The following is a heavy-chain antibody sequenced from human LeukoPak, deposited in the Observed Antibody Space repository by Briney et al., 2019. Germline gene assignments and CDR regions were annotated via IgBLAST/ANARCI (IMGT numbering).Heavy chain of an antibody. D-gene: IGHD6-13*01. CDR3: ARGPIAAAERYFDY. J-gene: IGHJ4*02. V-gene: IGHV4-34*01. CDR2: INHSGST. CDR1: GGSISSYY. Sequence: SETLSLTCTVSGGSISSYYWSWIRQPPGKGLEWIGEINHSGSTNYNPSLKSRVTISVDTSKNQFSLKLSSVTAADTAVYYCARGPIAAAERYFDYWGQGTLVTVSS.